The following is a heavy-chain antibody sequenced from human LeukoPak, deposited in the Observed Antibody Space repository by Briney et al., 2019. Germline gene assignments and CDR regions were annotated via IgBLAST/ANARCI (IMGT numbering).Heavy chain of an antibody. Sequence: SETLSLTCTVSGGSISSSSYYWGWIRQPPGKGLEWIGSIYYSGSTYYNPSLKSRVTISVDTSKNQFSLKLSSVTAADTAVYYCARRPGVDNWFDPWGQGTLVTVSS. CDR3: ARRPGVDNWFDP. CDR2: IYYSGST. D-gene: IGHD1-14*01. V-gene: IGHV4-39*01. J-gene: IGHJ5*02. CDR1: GGSISSSSYY.